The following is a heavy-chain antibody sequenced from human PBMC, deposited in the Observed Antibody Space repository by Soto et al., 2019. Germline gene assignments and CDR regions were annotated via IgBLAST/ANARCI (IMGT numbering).Heavy chain of an antibody. J-gene: IGHJ6*02. CDR1: GFTFSSYG. CDR2: ILYDGSKK. D-gene: IGHD3-10*01. Sequence: PRGSLRLSCAASGFTFSSYGMHWVRQAPGKGLEWVAVILYDGSKKYYADSLKGRFTISRDNSKNTLYLQMNSLRAEDTAVYYCAKDEVLGEFVARDYYGMDVWGQGTTVTVSS. V-gene: IGHV3-30*18. CDR3: AKDEVLGEFVARDYYGMDV.